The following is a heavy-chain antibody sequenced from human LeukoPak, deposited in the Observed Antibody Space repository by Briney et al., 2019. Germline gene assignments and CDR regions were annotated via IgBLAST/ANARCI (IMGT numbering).Heavy chain of an antibody. Sequence: GGSLRLSCAASGFTFSSYGMHWVRQAPGKGLEWVAVISYDGSNKYYADSVKGRFSISRVNSKNTLYLQMNSLRAEDTAVYYCAKDPTPCYDSSGYYYDYWGQGTLVTVSS. CDR1: GFTFSSYG. J-gene: IGHJ4*02. D-gene: IGHD3-22*01. V-gene: IGHV3-30*18. CDR2: ISYDGSNK. CDR3: AKDPTPCYDSSGYYYDY.